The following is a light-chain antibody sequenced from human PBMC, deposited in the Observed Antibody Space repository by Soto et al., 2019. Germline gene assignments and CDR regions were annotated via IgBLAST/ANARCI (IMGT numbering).Light chain of an antibody. J-gene: IGLJ1*01. CDR1: SSDVGSYKL. CDR3: CSCSGRSTV. V-gene: IGLV2-23*02. CDR2: EVS. Sequence: QSVLTQPASVSGSPGQSVTISCTGTSSDVGSYKLVSWYQQYPGRAPKLIIFEVSKRSSGISNRFSGSKSANTASLTISGLQADDDAYYYCCSCSGRSTVFGTGTKVTVL.